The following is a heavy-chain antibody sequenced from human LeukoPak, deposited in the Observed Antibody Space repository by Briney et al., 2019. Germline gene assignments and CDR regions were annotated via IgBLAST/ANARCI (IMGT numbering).Heavy chain of an antibody. D-gene: IGHD6-19*01. CDR3: AREQSGTRGWYTVDY. CDR1: GFTFSTYA. V-gene: IGHV3-23*01. J-gene: IGHJ4*02. CDR2: IRPDGDRT. Sequence: GGSLRLSCAASGFTFSTYAITWVRQGPGKGLEWVSAIRPDGDRTYYANSVRGRFTISRDNSKDTVYLQINGLRVEDTAVYYCAREQSGTRGWYTVDYWGPGTLVTLSS.